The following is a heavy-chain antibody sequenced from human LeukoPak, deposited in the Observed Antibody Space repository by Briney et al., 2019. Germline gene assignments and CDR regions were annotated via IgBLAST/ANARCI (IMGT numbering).Heavy chain of an antibody. CDR3: ARDVRRSSSSSNSYYYYMDV. Sequence: SETLSLTCTVSGGSISNYYWSWIRQPAGRGLEWIGRIYTSGSTNYNPPLKSRVTMSVDTSKNQFSLKLDSVTAADTAVYYCARDVRRSSSSSNSYYYYMDVWGKGTTVTVSS. D-gene: IGHD6-6*01. CDR1: GGSISNYY. CDR2: IYTSGST. J-gene: IGHJ6*03. V-gene: IGHV4-4*07.